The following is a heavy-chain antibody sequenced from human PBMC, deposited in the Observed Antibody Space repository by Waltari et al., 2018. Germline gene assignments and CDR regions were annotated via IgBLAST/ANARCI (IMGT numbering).Heavy chain of an antibody. J-gene: IGHJ4*02. Sequence: QVQLQESGPGLVKPSETLSLTCTVSGGSISSYYWSWIRQPPGKGLEWIGYIYYSGSTNYNPSLKSRVTISVDTSKNQFSLKLSSVTAADTAVYYCARLTGATLFDYWGQGTLVTVSS. D-gene: IGHD7-27*01. CDR3: ARLTGATLFDY. V-gene: IGHV4-59*01. CDR2: IYYSGST. CDR1: GGSISSYY.